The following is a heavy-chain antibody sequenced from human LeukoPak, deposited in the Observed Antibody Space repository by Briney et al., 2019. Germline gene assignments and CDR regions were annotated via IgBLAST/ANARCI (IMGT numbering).Heavy chain of an antibody. D-gene: IGHD3-16*01. CDR1: GFTFSSYG. J-gene: IGHJ4*02. Sequence: QPGGSLRPSCAASGFTFSSYGMHWVRQAPGKGLEWVAFIRNDGSNKYYADSVKGRFTISRDNSKNTLYLQMNSLRAEDTAVYYCVGHSDYWGQGTLVTVSS. CDR2: IRNDGSNK. CDR3: VGHSDY. V-gene: IGHV3-30*02.